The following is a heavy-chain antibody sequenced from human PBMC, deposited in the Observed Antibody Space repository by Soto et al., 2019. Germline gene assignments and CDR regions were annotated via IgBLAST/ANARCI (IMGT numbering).Heavy chain of an antibody. CDR2: IDPSDSYT. V-gene: IGHV5-10-1*01. CDR1: GYSFTSYW. Sequence: PGESLKISCKGSGYSFTSYWISWVRQMPGKGLEWMGRIDPSDSYTNYSPSFQGHVTISADKSISTAYLQWSSLKAADTAVYYCAREVGQVANERRFDYWGQGTLVTVSS. D-gene: IGHD6-25*01. J-gene: IGHJ4*02. CDR3: AREVGQVANERRFDY.